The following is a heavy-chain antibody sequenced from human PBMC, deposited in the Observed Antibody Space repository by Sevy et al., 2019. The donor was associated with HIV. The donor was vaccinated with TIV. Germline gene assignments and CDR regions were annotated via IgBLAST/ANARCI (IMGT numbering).Heavy chain of an antibody. Sequence: ASVKVSCKVYGHTLNRLGIHWVRQAPGKGLEWMGSFDPEDGETFQAQKFQGRVTMTDDTSTDTAYMELSSLRAEDTAVYYCAATKDYYENSGSPFDYWGQGPLVTVSS. V-gene: IGHV1-24*01. CDR3: AATKDYYENSGSPFDY. CDR1: GHTLNRLG. J-gene: IGHJ4*02. CDR2: FDPEDGET. D-gene: IGHD3-22*01.